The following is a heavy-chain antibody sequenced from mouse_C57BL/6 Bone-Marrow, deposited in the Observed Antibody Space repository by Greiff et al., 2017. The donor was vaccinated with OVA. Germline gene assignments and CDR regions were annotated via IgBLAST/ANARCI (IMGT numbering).Heavy chain of an antibody. D-gene: IGHD1-1*01. CDR2: INYDGSST. Sequence: EVKVVESEGGLVQPGSSMKLSCTASGFTFSDYYMAWVRQVPEKGLEWVANINYDGSSTYYLDSLKSRFIISRDNAKNILYLQMSSLKSEDTATYYCARESGSSYDYFDYWGQGTTLTVSS. CDR1: GFTFSDYY. CDR3: ARESGSSYDYFDY. V-gene: IGHV5-16*01. J-gene: IGHJ2*01.